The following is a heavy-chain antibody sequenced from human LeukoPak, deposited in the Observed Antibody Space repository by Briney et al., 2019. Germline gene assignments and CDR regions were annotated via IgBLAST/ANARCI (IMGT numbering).Heavy chain of an antibody. V-gene: IGHV4-30-2*01. CDR2: IYHSGST. CDR3: ARGPVYRSGGSCYSGWFDP. J-gene: IGHJ5*02. Sequence: PSQTLSLTCAVSGGSISSGGYSWSWIRQPPGKGLEWIGYIYHSGSTYYNPSLKSRVTISVDRSKNQFSLKLSSVTAADTAVYYCARGPVYRSGGSCYSGWFDPWGQGTLVTISS. CDR1: GGSISSGGYS. D-gene: IGHD2-15*01.